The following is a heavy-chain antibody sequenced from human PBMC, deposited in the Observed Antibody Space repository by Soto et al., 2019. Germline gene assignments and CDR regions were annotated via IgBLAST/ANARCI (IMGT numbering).Heavy chain of an antibody. CDR2: IYYSGST. D-gene: IGHD5-18*01. J-gene: IGHJ4*02. V-gene: IGHV4-31*03. Sequence: QVQLQESGPGPVKPSQTLSLTCTVSGGSISSGGYYWSWIRQHPGKGLEWIGYIYYSGSTYYNPSLKSRVTISVDTSKNQFSLKLSSVTTADTAVYYCARAVDTAMVEFDYWGQGTLVTVSS. CDR1: GGSISSGGYY. CDR3: ARAVDTAMVEFDY.